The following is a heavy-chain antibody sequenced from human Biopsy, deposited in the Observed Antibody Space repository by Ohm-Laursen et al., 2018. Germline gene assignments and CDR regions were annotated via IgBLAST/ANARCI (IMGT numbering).Heavy chain of an antibody. V-gene: IGHV4-59*11. CDR1: GGSFTGHY. Sequence: TLSLTCSVSGGSFTGHYWSWIRQPPGKGLEWIGHISCTGYTSYNASLRSRVTISVDTSRNHFSLRLSSLTAADTAVYYCARGSNDSGGLYFPRWGQGTLLTVSS. J-gene: IGHJ4*02. CDR3: ARGSNDSGGLYFPR. CDR2: ISCTGYT. D-gene: IGHD4-23*01.